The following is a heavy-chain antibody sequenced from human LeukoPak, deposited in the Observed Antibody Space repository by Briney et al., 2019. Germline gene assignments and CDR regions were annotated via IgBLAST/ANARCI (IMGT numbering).Heavy chain of an antibody. CDR2: INAGNGNT. CDR3: ARESMVPYYYYYYGMDV. D-gene: IGHD3-10*01. CDR1: GYTLTELS. J-gene: IGHJ6*02. Sequence: ASVKVSCKVSGYTLTELSMHWVRQAPGQRLEWMGWINAGNGNTKYSQKFQGRVTITRDTSASTAYMELSSLRSEDTAVYYCARESMVPYYYYYYGMDVWGQGTTVTVSS. V-gene: IGHV1-3*01.